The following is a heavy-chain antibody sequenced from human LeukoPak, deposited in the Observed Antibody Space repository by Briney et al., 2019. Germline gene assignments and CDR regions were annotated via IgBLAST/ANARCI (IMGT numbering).Heavy chain of an antibody. V-gene: IGHV3-7*03. CDR1: GITFSRHW. CDR2: IKEDGTKR. J-gene: IGHJ4*02. CDR3: ATPLDYSDSSGYHQGGD. Sequence: GGSLRLSCVASGITFSRHWMTWVRQAPGKGLEWVANIKEDGTKRNYVDSVKGRFTISRDNAKNSLYLQMTSLRAEDTAVYYCATPLDYSDSSGYHQGGDWGQGTLVTVSS. D-gene: IGHD3-22*01.